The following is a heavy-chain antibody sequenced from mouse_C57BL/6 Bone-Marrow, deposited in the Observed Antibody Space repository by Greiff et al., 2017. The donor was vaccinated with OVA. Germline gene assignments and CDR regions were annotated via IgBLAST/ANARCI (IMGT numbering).Heavy chain of an antibody. CDR2: IWSGGNT. V-gene: IGHV2-2*01. D-gene: IGHD1-1*01. J-gene: IGHJ3*01. CDR3: ARRGYYGSPAWFAY. Sequence: QVQLQQSGPGLVQPSQSLSITCTVSGFSLTSYGVHWVRQSPGKGLEWLGVIWSGGNTDYNAAFISRLSISKDNSKSQVFFKMNSLQADDTAIYYCARRGYYGSPAWFAYWGQGTLVTVSA. CDR1: GFSLTSYG.